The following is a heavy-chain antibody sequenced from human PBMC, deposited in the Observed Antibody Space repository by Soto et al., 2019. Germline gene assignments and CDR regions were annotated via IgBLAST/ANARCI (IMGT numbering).Heavy chain of an antibody. V-gene: IGHV3-23*01. CDR1: GFTFSSYA. Sequence: GGSLRLSCAASGFTFSSYAMTWVRQASGKGLEWVSAISGSGGRTYYADSVKGRFTISRDSSKNTLYLQMNSLRAEDTALYYCAKGGGYDMVDYWGQGTLVTVSS. CDR2: ISGSGGRT. J-gene: IGHJ4*02. CDR3: AKGGGYDMVDY. D-gene: IGHD5-12*01.